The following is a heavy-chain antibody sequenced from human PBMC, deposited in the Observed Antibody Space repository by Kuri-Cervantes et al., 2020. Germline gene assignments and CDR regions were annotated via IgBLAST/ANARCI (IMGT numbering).Heavy chain of an antibody. Sequence: GSLRLSCTVSGGSISSSSDYWGWIRQPPGKGLELIGSIYYSGSTYYNPSLKSRVTISVDTSKNQFSLKLSSVTAADTAVYYCARDRGGGYCSGGSCYPRGSRYYGMDVWGQGTTVTVSS. J-gene: IGHJ6*02. V-gene: IGHV4-39*07. D-gene: IGHD2-15*01. CDR1: GGSISSSSDY. CDR3: ARDRGGGYCSGGSCYPRGSRYYGMDV. CDR2: IYYSGST.